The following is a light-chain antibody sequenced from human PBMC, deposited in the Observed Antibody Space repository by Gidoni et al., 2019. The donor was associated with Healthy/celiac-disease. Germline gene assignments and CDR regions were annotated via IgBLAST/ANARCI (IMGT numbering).Light chain of an antibody. J-gene: IGKJ1*01. CDR3: QQYGSSPET. V-gene: IGKV3-20*01. CDR2: GSS. CDR1: QSVSSSY. Sequence: EIVLTQSPGTLSLSPVERATLSCRASQSVSSSYLAWYQQKPGQAPRLLIYGSSSSATGIPDRFSGSGSGTDFTLTISRLEPEDFAVYYCQQYGSSPETFGQGTKVEIK.